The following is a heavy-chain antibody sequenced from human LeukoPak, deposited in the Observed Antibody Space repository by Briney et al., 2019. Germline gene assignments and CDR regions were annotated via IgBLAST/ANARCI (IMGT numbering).Heavy chain of an antibody. J-gene: IGHJ6*02. V-gene: IGHV3-30-3*01. CDR2: ISYDGNSK. CDR3: AREVPIFGVLTPDV. D-gene: IGHD3-3*01. CDR1: EFTLSSFA. Sequence: PGGSLRLSCAASEFTLSSFALHWVRQAPGKGLEWVAVISYDGNSKYYTDSVKGRFTISRDNSKNTLYLQMNSLRSEDTAVYYCAREVPIFGVLTPDVWGQGTTVTVSS.